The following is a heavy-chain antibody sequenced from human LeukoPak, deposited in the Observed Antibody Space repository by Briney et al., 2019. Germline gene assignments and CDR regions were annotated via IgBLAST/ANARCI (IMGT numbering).Heavy chain of an antibody. Sequence: GGSLRLSCEASGFTFDDYAMHWVRQAPGKGLESVSLISGDGGSTHHADSVKGRFTISRDNSKNSLYLQMNSLRTEDTALYYCAKDMAYSSGWYGIDYWGQGTLVTVSS. CDR1: GFTFDDYA. CDR2: ISGDGGST. V-gene: IGHV3-43*02. CDR3: AKDMAYSSGWYGIDY. J-gene: IGHJ4*02. D-gene: IGHD6-19*01.